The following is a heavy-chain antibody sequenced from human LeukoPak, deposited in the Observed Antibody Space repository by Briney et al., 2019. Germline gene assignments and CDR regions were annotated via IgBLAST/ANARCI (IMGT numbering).Heavy chain of an antibody. J-gene: IGHJ5*02. D-gene: IGHD3-16*01. CDR3: AKVTRRLSTLWGENWFDP. V-gene: IGHV3-72*01. CDR2: SRSKAKSYTT. CDR1: GFSLSDHY. Sequence: PGGSLRLSCAVSGFSLSDHYMDWVRQAPGKGLEWIGRSRSKAKSYTTEYIASVKGRFTISRDDSKNSLYLQMNSLRAEDTAVYYCAKVTRRLSTLWGENWFDPWGQGTLVTVSS.